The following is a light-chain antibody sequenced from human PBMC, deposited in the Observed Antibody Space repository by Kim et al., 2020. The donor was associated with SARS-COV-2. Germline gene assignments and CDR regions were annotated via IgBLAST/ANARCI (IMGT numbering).Light chain of an antibody. J-gene: IGLJ1*01. CDR2: YDS. V-gene: IGLV3-21*04. Sequence: SYELTQPPSVSVAPGKTARITCGGNNIGSKSVHWYQQKPGQAPVLVIYYDSDRPSGIPERFSGSNSGNTATLTISRVEAGDEADYYCQVWDSSSDHYVLGIGTKVTVL. CDR1: NIGSKS. CDR3: QVWDSSSDHYV.